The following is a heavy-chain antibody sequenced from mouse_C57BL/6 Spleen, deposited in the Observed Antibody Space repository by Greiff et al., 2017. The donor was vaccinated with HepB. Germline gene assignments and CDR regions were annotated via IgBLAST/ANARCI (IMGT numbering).Heavy chain of an antibody. Sequence: VMLVESGAELVRPGASVKLSCKASGYTFTDYYINWVKQRPGQGLEWIARIYPGSGNTYYNEKFKGKATLTAEKSSSTAYMQLSSLTSEDSAVYFCARRGHYGSSYAMDYWGQGTSVTVSS. D-gene: IGHD1-1*01. CDR1: GYTFTDYY. CDR3: ARRGHYGSSYAMDY. CDR2: IYPGSGNT. J-gene: IGHJ4*01. V-gene: IGHV1-76*01.